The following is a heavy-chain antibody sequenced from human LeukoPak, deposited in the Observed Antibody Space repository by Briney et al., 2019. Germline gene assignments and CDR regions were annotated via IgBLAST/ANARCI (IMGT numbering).Heavy chain of an antibody. CDR1: GYSFTTYW. CDR2: IYPGDSDT. J-gene: IGHJ5*02. Sequence: GESLKISCKGSGYSFTTYWIGWVRQMPGKGLEWMGIIYPGDSDTRYSPSSQGQVTISADKSISTAYLQWSSLKASDTAIYYCARRAVVIDWFDPWGQGTLVSVSS. V-gene: IGHV5-51*01. CDR3: ARRAVVIDWFDP. D-gene: IGHD2/OR15-2a*01.